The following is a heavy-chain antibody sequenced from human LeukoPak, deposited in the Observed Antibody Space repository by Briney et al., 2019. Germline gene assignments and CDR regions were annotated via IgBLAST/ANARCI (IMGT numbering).Heavy chain of an antibody. J-gene: IGHJ4*02. V-gene: IGHV4-39*07. CDR2: IYYSGST. Sequence: SETLSLTCTVSGGSISSSSYYWGWIRQPPGKGLEWIGNIYYSGSTYYNPSLKSRVTISVDTSKNQFSLKLSSVTAADTAVYYCARAAYSGSYHSDYWGQGTLVTVSS. CDR1: GGSISSSSYY. CDR3: ARAAYSGSYHSDY. D-gene: IGHD1-26*01.